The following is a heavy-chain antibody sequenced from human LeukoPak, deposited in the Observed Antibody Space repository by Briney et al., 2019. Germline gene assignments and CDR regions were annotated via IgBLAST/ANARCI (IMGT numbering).Heavy chain of an antibody. D-gene: IGHD6-6*01. Sequence: PGGSLRLSCAASGFTFSSYAMHWVRQAPGKGLEWVAVISYDGSNKYYADSVKGRFTISRDNSKNTLYLQMNSLRAEDTAVYYCARARIMYSSSGYYFDYWGQGTLVSVSS. V-gene: IGHV3-30-3*01. CDR1: GFTFSSYA. CDR2: ISYDGSNK. J-gene: IGHJ4*02. CDR3: ARARIMYSSSGYYFDY.